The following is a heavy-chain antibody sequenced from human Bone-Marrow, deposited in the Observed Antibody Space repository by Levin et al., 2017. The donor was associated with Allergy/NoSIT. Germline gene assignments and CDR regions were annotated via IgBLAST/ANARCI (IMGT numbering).Heavy chain of an antibody. J-gene: IGHJ4*02. CDR1: GYMFPNYA. CDR3: ARNQADYGDYQGLGY. V-gene: IGHV1-46*01. Sequence: ASVKVSCKASGYMFPNYAINWVRQAPGQGLEWMGLINPSGGSTTHAQNFQGRVTMTRETSTTTVYMELTSLTSDDTAIYYCARNQADYGDYQGLGYWGQGTLVTVSS. D-gene: IGHD4-17*01. CDR2: INPSGGST.